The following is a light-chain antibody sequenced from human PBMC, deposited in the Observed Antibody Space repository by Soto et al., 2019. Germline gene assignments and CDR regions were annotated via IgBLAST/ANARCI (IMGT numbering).Light chain of an antibody. CDR1: QYIGRY. J-gene: IGKJ1*01. CDR3: QHYNSYSEA. V-gene: IGKV1-5*03. CDR2: KAS. Sequence: IRMTQSPSSFSASTGDRVTITCRAGQYIGRYLNWYQQKPGKAPKLLIYKASTLKSGVPSRFSGSGSGTEFTLTISSLQPDDFATYYCQHYNSYSEAFGQGTKVDIK.